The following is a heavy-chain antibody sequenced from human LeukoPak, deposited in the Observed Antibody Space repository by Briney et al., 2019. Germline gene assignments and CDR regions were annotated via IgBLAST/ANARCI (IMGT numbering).Heavy chain of an antibody. CDR1: GDSVSTNSAA. J-gene: IGHJ6*02. CDR3: ARGDSSGYPHYYYYGMDV. Sequence: SQTLSLTCAISGDSVSTNSAAWNWIRQSPLRGLEWLGRTYYRSKWYNDYAVSVKSRITINPDTSKNQFSLQLNSVTPEDTAVYYRARGDSSGYPHYYYYGMDVWGQGTTVTVSS. CDR2: TYYRSKWYN. D-gene: IGHD3-22*01. V-gene: IGHV6-1*01.